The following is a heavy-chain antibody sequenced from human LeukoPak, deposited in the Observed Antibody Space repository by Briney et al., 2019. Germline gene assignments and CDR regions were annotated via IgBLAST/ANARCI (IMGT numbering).Heavy chain of an antibody. Sequence: PGGSLRLSCAASGFTFSSYWMSWVRQAPGKGLEWVANIKQDGSEKYYVDSVRGRFTISRDNAKNSLYLQMNSLRAEDTAVYYCARGRGNYPFGYWGQGTLVTVSS. CDR1: GFTFSSYW. CDR3: ARGRGNYPFGY. V-gene: IGHV3-7*01. D-gene: IGHD1-7*01. CDR2: IKQDGSEK. J-gene: IGHJ4*02.